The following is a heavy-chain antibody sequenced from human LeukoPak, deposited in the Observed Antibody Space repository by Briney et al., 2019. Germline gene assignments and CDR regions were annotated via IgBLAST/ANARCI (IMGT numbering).Heavy chain of an antibody. J-gene: IGHJ6*04. D-gene: IGHD2-15*01. CDR3: ARRGCSGSSCSLLGYYYYGMDV. CDR2: INPSGGST. CDR1: GYTFTSYY. Sequence: GASVKVSCKASGYTFTSYYMHWVRQAPGQGLEWMGIINPSGGSTSYAQKFQGRVTMTRDTSTSTVYMELSSLRSEDTAVYYCARRGCSGSSCSLLGYYYYGMDVWGKGTTVTVSS. V-gene: IGHV1-46*01.